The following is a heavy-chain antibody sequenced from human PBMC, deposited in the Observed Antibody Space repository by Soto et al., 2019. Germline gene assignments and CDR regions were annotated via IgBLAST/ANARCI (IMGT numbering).Heavy chain of an antibody. J-gene: IGHJ4*02. V-gene: IGHV4-59*01. CDR1: RGSISSYY. CDR2: ISYSGNT. CDR3: ARIRGLGKVSPYFYC. D-gene: IGHD3-16*02. Sequence: SETLSLTCTVSRGSISSYYWSWIRQPPGKGLEWIGYISYSGNTNYNASLKSRVTISVDTSTNQFSLRVTSVTAADTSVYYCARIRGLGKVSPYFYCWGQGALGTVSS.